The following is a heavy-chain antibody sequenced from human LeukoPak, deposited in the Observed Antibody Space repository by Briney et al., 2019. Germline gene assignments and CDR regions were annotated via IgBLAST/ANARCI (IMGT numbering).Heavy chain of an antibody. CDR2: INPNSGGT. D-gene: IGHD1-14*01. Sequence: ASVKVSRKASGYTFTGYYMHWVRQAPGQGLEWMGWINPNSGGTNYAQKFQGWVTMTRDTSISTAYMELSRLRSDDTAVYYCARATGTRWFDPWGQGTLVTVSS. CDR3: ARATGTRWFDP. V-gene: IGHV1-2*04. J-gene: IGHJ5*02. CDR1: GYTFTGYY.